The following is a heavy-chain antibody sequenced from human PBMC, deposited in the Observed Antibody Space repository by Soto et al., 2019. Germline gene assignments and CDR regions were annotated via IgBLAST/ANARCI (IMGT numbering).Heavy chain of an antibody. CDR2: IKQDGSEK. CDR1: GFTFSSYW. D-gene: IGHD3-3*01. J-gene: IGHJ6*02. Sequence: GGSLRLSCAASGFTFSSYWMSWVRQAPGKGLEWVANIKQDGSEKYYVDSVKGRFTISRDNAKNSLYLQMNSLRAEDTAVYYCARERGGDFWSGYYYYYYYGMDVWGQGTTVTVSS. V-gene: IGHV3-7*05. CDR3: ARERGGDFWSGYYYYYYYGMDV.